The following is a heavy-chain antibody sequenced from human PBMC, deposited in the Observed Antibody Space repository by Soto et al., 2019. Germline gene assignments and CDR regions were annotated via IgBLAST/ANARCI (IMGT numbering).Heavy chain of an antibody. Sequence: QVHLVQSGAEEKKPGASVKVSCKASGYTFTSYGITWVRQAPGQGLEWMGWISAHNGNTDYAQKLQGRVIVTRDTSTRTAYMELRSLISDDTAVYYCARGRYGDYWGQGALVTVSS. CDR2: ISAHNGNT. D-gene: IGHD1-1*01. V-gene: IGHV1-18*01. CDR1: GYTFTSYG. J-gene: IGHJ4*02. CDR3: ARGRYGDY.